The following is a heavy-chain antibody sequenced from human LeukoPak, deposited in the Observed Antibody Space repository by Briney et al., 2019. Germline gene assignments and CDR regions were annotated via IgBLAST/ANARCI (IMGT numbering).Heavy chain of an antibody. CDR1: GFTFSSYG. Sequence: GRSLRLSCAASGFTFSSYGMHWVRQAPGKGLEWVAVISYDGSNKYYADSVKGRFTISGDNSKNTLYLQMNSLRAEDTAVYYCAKSSGWYFDYWGQGTLVTVSS. CDR2: ISYDGSNK. V-gene: IGHV3-30*18. CDR3: AKSSGWYFDY. J-gene: IGHJ4*02. D-gene: IGHD6-19*01.